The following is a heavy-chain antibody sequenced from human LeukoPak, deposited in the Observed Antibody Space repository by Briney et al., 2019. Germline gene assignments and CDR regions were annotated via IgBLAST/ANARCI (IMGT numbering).Heavy chain of an antibody. D-gene: IGHD5-18*01. CDR3: AKDRKQLWLREPLFDY. CDR1: GFTFSSYA. Sequence: GGSLRLSCAASGFTFSSYAMSWVRQAPGKGLEWVSAISGSGGSTYYADSVKGRFTISRDNSKNTLYLQMNSLRAEDTAVYYCAKDRKQLWLREPLFDYWGQGTLVTVSS. CDR2: ISGSGGST. V-gene: IGHV3-23*01. J-gene: IGHJ4*02.